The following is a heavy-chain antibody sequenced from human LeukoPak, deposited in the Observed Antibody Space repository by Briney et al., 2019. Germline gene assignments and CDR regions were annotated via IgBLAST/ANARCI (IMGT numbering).Heavy chain of an antibody. J-gene: IGHJ4*02. D-gene: IGHD3-10*01. CDR3: AILSGSYYNSPFYFDY. V-gene: IGHV3-23*01. Sequence: PGGSLRLSCAGSGFTFITYAMSWVRQAPRKGLEWVSAFSGGDDSTYYAHSVRGRFTISRDSSRNTLYLQMNSLRAEDTAVYYCAILSGSYYNSPFYFDYWGKGTLVTVSS. CDR2: FSGGDDST. CDR1: GFTFITYA.